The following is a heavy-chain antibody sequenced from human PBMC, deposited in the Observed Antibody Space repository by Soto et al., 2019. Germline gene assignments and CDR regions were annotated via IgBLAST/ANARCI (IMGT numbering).Heavy chain of an antibody. CDR1: GFSLSTSGVG. CDR2: IYWDDDK. V-gene: IGHV2-5*02. D-gene: IGHD3-16*01. J-gene: IGHJ4*02. CDR3: AHGGYYFDY. Sequence: QITLKESGPTLVKPTQTLTLTCTFSGFSLSTSGVGVGWIRQPPGKALEWLALIYWDDDKRYSPSLKSRLTITKATSKTQVVLTMTTMDPVDTATYYCAHGGYYFDYWGQGTLVTVSS.